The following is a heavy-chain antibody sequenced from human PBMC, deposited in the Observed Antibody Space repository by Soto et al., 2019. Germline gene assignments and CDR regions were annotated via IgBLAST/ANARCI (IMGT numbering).Heavy chain of an antibody. CDR2: ISYDGSNK. CDR3: ARGPYYYDSSGYYQPDY. V-gene: IGHV3-30-3*01. Sequence: GGSLRLSCAASGFTFSSYAMHWVSQAPGKGLGWVAVISYDGSNKYYADSVKGRFTISRDNSKNTLYLQMNSLRAEDTAVYYCARGPYYYDSSGYYQPDYWGQGTLVTVSS. D-gene: IGHD3-22*01. J-gene: IGHJ4*02. CDR1: GFTFSSYA.